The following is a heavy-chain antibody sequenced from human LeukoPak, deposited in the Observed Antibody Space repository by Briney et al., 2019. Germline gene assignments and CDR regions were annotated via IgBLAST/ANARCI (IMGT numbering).Heavy chain of an antibody. CDR3: ARDQWLGPGYFDY. CDR1: GYSISSSNW. Sequence: SETLSLTCAVSGYSISSSNWWGWIRQPPGKGLEWIGYIYYSGSIYYNPSLKSRVTMSVDTSKNQFSLKLSSVTAADTAVYYCARDQWLGPGYFDYWGQGTLVTVSS. CDR2: IYYSGSI. D-gene: IGHD6-19*01. V-gene: IGHV4-28*03. J-gene: IGHJ4*02.